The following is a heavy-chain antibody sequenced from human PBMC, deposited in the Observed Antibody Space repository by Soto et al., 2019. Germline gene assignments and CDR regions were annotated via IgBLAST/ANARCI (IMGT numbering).Heavy chain of an antibody. D-gene: IGHD5-12*01. CDR1: GYTFTDYT. CDR3: WRGPSSGCFDS. V-gene: IGHV1-3*01. CDR2: INPDNGAT. J-gene: IGHJ4*02. Sequence: QVQFVQSGAEVKKPGASVEVSCKTSGYTFTDYTLHWMRQAPGQRIEWMGWINPDNGATMYSQKFLGRVSITGDTSATTIYMDLSSLASDATAVYYCWRGPSSGCFDSWGQGTLVTVSS.